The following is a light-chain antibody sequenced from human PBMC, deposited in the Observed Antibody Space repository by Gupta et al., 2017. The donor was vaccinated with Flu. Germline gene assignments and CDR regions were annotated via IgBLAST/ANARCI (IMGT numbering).Light chain of an antibody. CDR3: MQSLLTPPT. CDR1: QSLLDSNGFNY. Sequence: VLGQSQLSVPVIPGAPATISCRSSQSLLDSNGFNYLAWYLQKPGQSQQVLIYLGSIRASGVPDRFSGSGSGTDFTLRISRVEAEDIGVYYCMQSLLTPPTFGQGTRLDI. V-gene: IGKV2-28*01. CDR2: LGS. J-gene: IGKJ5*01.